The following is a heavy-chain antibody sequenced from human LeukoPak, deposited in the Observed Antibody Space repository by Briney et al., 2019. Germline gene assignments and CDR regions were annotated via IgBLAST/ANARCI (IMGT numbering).Heavy chain of an antibody. CDR3: ARAHTSGWLFPEWFDP. V-gene: IGHV4-39*07. D-gene: IGHD6-19*01. J-gene: IGHJ5*02. Sequence: SETLSLTCTVSGGSISSSSYYWGWIRQPPGKGLEWIGSIYYSGSTYYNPSLKSRVTISVDTSKNQFSLKLSSVTAADTAVYYCARAHTSGWLFPEWFDPWGQGTLVTVSS. CDR1: GGSISSSSYY. CDR2: IYYSGST.